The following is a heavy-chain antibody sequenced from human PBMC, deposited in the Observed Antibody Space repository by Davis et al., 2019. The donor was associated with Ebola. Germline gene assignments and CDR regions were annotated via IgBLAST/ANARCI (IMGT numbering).Heavy chain of an antibody. CDR1: GFTFSSYS. CDR2: ISSSSSYI. V-gene: IGHV3-21*04. Sequence: GESLKISCAASGFTFSSYSMNWVRQAPGKGLEWVSSISSSSSYIYYADSVKGRFTISRDNAKNSLYLQMNSLRAEDTAVYYCARTIVVPYYFDYWGQGTLVTVSS. D-gene: IGHD3-10*01. J-gene: IGHJ4*02. CDR3: ARTIVVPYYFDY.